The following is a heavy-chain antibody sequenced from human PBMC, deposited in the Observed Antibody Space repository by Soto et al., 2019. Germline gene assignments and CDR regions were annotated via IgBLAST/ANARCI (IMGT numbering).Heavy chain of an antibody. J-gene: IGHJ4*02. CDR3: ARDRQRYCTNGVCLFDY. Sequence: GWSLRLSCAASGFTFSSYGMHWVRQAPGKGLEWVAVISYDGSNKYYADSVKGRFTISRDNSKNTLYLQMNSLRAEDTAVYYCARDRQRYCTNGVCLFDYWGQGTLATV. V-gene: IGHV3-30*03. D-gene: IGHD2-8*01. CDR1: GFTFSSYG. CDR2: ISYDGSNK.